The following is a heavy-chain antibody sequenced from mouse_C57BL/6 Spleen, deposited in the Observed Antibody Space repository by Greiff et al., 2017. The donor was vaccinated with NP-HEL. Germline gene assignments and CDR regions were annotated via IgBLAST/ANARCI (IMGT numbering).Heavy chain of an antibody. Sequence: VQLQQPGAELVKPGASVKMSCKASGYTFTSYWITWVKQRPGQGLEWIGDIYPGSGSTNYNEKFKSKATLTVDTSSSTAYMQLSSLTSEDSAVYYCARKGTWYGNENFDYWGQGTTLTVSS. J-gene: IGHJ2*01. V-gene: IGHV1-55*01. CDR1: GYTFTSYW. CDR3: ARKGTWYGNENFDY. D-gene: IGHD2-10*02. CDR2: IYPGSGST.